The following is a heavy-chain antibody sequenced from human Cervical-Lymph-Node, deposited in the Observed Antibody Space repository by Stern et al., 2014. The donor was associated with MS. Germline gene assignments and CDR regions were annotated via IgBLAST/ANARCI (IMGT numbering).Heavy chain of an antibody. CDR2: IWFDGSNK. V-gene: IGHV3-33*01. D-gene: IGHD1-14*01. CDR1: GFTFSTYG. CDR3: ARERAYNSSPFDY. Sequence: VQLVQSGGGVVQPGGSLRLSCAASGFTFSTYGMHWVRQAPGKGLEWVAVIWFDGSNKYYGDSVKGRFTISRYNSKNALSLEMNSLRVEDTAVYCCARERAYNSSPFDYWGQGTPVTVSS. J-gene: IGHJ4*02.